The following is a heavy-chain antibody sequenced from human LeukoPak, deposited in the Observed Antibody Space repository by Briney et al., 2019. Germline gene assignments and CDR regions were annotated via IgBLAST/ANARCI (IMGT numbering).Heavy chain of an antibody. V-gene: IGHV1-69*13. CDR1: GGTFSSYA. J-gene: IGHJ4*02. Sequence: GASVKVSCTASGGTFSSYAISWVRQAPGQGLEWMGGIIPVFGTANYAQKFQGRVTITADESTSTAYMELSSLRSEDTAVYYCARAGGYYDSSGYYYGFDYWGQGTLVTVSS. CDR3: ARAGGYYDSSGYYYGFDY. D-gene: IGHD3-22*01. CDR2: IIPVFGTA.